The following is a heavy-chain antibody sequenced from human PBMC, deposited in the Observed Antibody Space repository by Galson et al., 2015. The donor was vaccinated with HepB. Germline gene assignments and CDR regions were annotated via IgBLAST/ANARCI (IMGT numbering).Heavy chain of an antibody. CDR2: IKQDGSEQ. Sequence: SLRLSCAASGFTFGTYWMTWVRQAPGKGLEWVANIKQDGSEQYSVDSVKGRFTISRDNAKNSLYLQMNTLRAEDTAVYYCARVYSSSSGRALDYWGQGTLVTVSS. J-gene: IGHJ4*02. D-gene: IGHD6-6*01. V-gene: IGHV3-7*03. CDR1: GFTFGTYW. CDR3: ARVYSSSSGRALDY.